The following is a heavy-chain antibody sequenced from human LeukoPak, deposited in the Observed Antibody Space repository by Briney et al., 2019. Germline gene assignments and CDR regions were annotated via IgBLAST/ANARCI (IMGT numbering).Heavy chain of an antibody. CDR3: AKRLEPSAYYDFWSGYYFDY. CDR1: GFTFSSYG. Sequence: PGRSLRLSCAASGFTFSSYGMHWVRQAPGKGLEWVAVMSYDGSNKYYADSVKGRFTISRDNSKNTLYLQMNSLRAEDTAVYYCAKRLEPSAYYDFWSGYYFDYWGQGTLVTVSS. D-gene: IGHD3-3*01. J-gene: IGHJ4*02. CDR2: MSYDGSNK. V-gene: IGHV3-30*18.